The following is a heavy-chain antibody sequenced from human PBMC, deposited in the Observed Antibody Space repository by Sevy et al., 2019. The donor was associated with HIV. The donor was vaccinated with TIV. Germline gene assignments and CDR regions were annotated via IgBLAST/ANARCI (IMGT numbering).Heavy chain of an antibody. CDR2: LSFGCGEI. CDR1: GFTFSKYS. Sequence: GGSLRLSCAAFGFTFSKYSMSWVRQPPGKGLEGVSTLSFGCGEINHADSVKGRFTISRDNSKNSLYLQMNNLRAEDTAVYYCAKEGCTKPHDYWGQGTLVTVSS. D-gene: IGHD2-8*01. CDR3: AKEGCTKPHDY. V-gene: IGHV3-23*01. J-gene: IGHJ4*02.